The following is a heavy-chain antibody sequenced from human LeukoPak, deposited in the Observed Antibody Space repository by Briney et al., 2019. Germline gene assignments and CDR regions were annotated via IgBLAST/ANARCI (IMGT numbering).Heavy chain of an antibody. J-gene: IGHJ4*02. D-gene: IGHD3-22*01. V-gene: IGHV4-34*01. CDR2: INHSGST. CDR1: GGSFSGYN. Sequence: SETLSLTCAVSGGSFSGYNWSWIRQPPGKGLEWIGEINHSGSTNYNPSLKSRVAMSVDTSKNQFSLTLSSVTAADTAVDYCARRLYYDSSVNYWGRGTLVTVSS. CDR3: ARRLYYDSSVNY.